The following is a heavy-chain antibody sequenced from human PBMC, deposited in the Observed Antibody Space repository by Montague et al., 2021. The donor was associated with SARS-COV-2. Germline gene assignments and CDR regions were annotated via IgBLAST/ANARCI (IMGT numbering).Heavy chain of an antibody. CDR1: GGSISSGDYY. Sequence: TLSLTCTVSGGSISSGDYYWTWIRQHPGKGLVWIGYISDSGSTYYNPSLKSRISMSADPSKNQFSLKVNSVTAADTAVYYCAREQADERGDFDYWGPGTLVTVSS. CDR3: AREQADERGDFDY. V-gene: IGHV4-31*03. CDR2: ISDSGST. D-gene: IGHD3-16*01. J-gene: IGHJ4*02.